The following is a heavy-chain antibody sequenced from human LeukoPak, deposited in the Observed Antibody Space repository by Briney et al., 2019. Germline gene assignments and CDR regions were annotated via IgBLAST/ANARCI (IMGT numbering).Heavy chain of an antibody. D-gene: IGHD3-22*01. V-gene: IGHV3-74*01. CDR1: GNYW. Sequence: GGSLRLSCAASGNYWMHWVRQAPGKGLVWVSHINSDGSWTSYADSVKGRFTISRDNSKNTLYLQMNSLRAEDTAIYFCAKERSILVLTSFDYWGQGTLVTVSS. J-gene: IGHJ4*02. CDR2: INSDGSWT. CDR3: AKERSILVLTSFDY.